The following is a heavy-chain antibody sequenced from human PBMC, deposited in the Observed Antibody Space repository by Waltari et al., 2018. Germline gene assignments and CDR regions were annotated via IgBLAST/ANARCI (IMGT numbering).Heavy chain of an antibody. CDR2: IYYDGNT. CDR3: VRRPRGGDIHLDY. V-gene: IGHV4-59*08. J-gene: IGHJ4*02. Sequence: QVQLQESGPGLVKPSETLSLTCTVSVNSIDGYYWSWIRQSPGKGLEWIGYIYYDGNTKYSPSLKSRVTISVDRSKKQFSLMMTSVTAADTAVYYCVRRPRGGDIHLDYWGQGILVTVSS. CDR1: VNSIDGYY. D-gene: IGHD3-10*01.